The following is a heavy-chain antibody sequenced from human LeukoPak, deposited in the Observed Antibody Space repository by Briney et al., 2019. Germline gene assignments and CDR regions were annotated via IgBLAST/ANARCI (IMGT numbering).Heavy chain of an antibody. J-gene: IGHJ4*02. CDR3: AKFAPYYYDSSGYRAIGDY. Sequence: PGGSLRLSCADSGFTFSSYAMSRVRQAPGRGLEWVSTISDNARSTYYSDSVKGRFTISRDNSKNTLYLQMNSLRAEDTAVYYCAKFAPYYYDSSGYRAIGDYWGQGTLVTVSS. CDR2: ISDNARST. V-gene: IGHV3-23*01. D-gene: IGHD3-22*01. CDR1: GFTFSSYA.